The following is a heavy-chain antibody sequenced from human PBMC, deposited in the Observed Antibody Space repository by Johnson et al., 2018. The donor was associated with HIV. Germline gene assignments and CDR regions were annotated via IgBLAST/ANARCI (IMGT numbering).Heavy chain of an antibody. J-gene: IGHJ3*02. CDR3: TICITMIVVVTTDAFDI. CDR2: IKSKTDGGTT. D-gene: IGHD3-22*01. V-gene: IGHV3-15*01. CDR1: GFTFINAG. Sequence: VQLVESGGGLVKPGGSLRLSCAASGFTFINAGMTWVRQAPGKGLEWVGRIKSKTDGGTTDYAAPVKGRFTISRDDSKNTLYLQMNSLKTEDTAVYYCTICITMIVVVTTDAFDIWGQGTMVTVSS.